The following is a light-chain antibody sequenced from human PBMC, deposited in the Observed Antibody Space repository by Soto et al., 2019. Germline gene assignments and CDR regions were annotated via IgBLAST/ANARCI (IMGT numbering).Light chain of an antibody. CDR3: QSYDSSLSGYV. CDR1: SSNIGAGYE. J-gene: IGLJ1*01. Sequence: QSVLTQPPSVSEAPGQRVTISCTGSSSNIGAGYEAHWYQQVPGTAPKLLIYENNNRPSGVPDRFSGSKSGTSASLATTGLQAEDEAEYYSQSYDSSLSGYVFGTGTKVTVL. CDR2: ENN. V-gene: IGLV1-40*01.